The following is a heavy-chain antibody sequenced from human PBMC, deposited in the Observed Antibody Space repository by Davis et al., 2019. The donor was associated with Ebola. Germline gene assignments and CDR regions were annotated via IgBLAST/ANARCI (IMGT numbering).Heavy chain of an antibody. D-gene: IGHD3-10*01. CDR3: TRGGYYNSGSYVTPPFDY. J-gene: IGHJ4*02. Sequence: GESLKISCAASGFTFSSYDMHWVRQAPGKGLEWVAEISYDGSNKYYADSVKGRFTISRDNAKNTLYLQRNSLRAEDTAMYYCTRGGYYNSGSYVTPPFDYWGQGTLVTVSS. CDR1: GFTFSSYD. V-gene: IGHV3-30*03. CDR2: ISYDGSNK.